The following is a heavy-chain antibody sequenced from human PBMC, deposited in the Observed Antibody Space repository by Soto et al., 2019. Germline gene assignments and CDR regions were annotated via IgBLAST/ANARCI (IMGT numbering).Heavy chain of an antibody. V-gene: IGHV4-34*01. Sequence: SETQSLTCAVYGGSFSGYYWSWIRQPPGKGLEWIGEINHSGSTNYNPSLKSRVTISVDTSKNQFSLKLSSVTAADTAVYYCARGSSAASAEVVVAATHSYNWFDPWGQGTLVTVSS. CDR2: INHSGST. CDR1: GGSFSGYY. J-gene: IGHJ5*02. CDR3: ARGSSAASAEVVVAATHSYNWFDP. D-gene: IGHD2-15*01.